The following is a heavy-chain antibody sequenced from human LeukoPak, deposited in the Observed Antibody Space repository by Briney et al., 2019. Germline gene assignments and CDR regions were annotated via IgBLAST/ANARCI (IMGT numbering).Heavy chain of an antibody. CDR3: AADPLRSSGAY. CDR1: GASVSSDNYY. Sequence: SQTLSLTCTVSGASVSSDNYYWSWVRQPAGKGLEWIGRINIGGTANNNPSLESRITISIDTSKNQFSLRLSSVTAADTAVYYCAADPLRSSGAYWGRGTLVTVSS. CDR2: INIGGTA. J-gene: IGHJ4*02. V-gene: IGHV4-61*02. D-gene: IGHD3-10*01.